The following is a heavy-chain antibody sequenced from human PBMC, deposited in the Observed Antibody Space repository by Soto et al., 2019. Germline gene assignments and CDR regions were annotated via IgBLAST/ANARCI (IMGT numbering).Heavy chain of an antibody. J-gene: IGHJ4*02. CDR1: GFTFSSRW. Sequence: EVQLVESGGGLVQPGGSLRLSCEASGFTFSSRWMTWVRQGPGKGLEWVANIKQDENGRDYVDSLEGRFPISRDNAKNSLYLQMSSRSAEDTAVYYCATPDGPAAAGLVLDFWGQGTLVTVSS. V-gene: IGHV3-7*02. D-gene: IGHD6-13*01. CDR3: ATPDGPAAAGLVLDF. CDR2: IKQDENGR.